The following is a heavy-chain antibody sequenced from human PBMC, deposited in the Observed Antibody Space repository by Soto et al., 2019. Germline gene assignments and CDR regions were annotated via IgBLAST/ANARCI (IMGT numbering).Heavy chain of an antibody. V-gene: IGHV3-9*01. CDR2: ISWNSGSI. J-gene: IGHJ4*02. Sequence: PGGSLRLSCAASGFTFSSYAMHWVRQAPGKGLEWVSGISWNSGSIGYADSVKGRFTISRDNAKNSLYLQMNSLRAEDTALYYCAKEVSSSVFYYFDYWGQGTLVTVSS. D-gene: IGHD6-6*01. CDR3: AKEVSSSVFYYFDY. CDR1: GFTFSSYA.